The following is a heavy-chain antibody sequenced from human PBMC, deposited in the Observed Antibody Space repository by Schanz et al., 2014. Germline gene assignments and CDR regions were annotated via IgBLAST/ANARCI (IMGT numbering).Heavy chain of an antibody. V-gene: IGHV3-13*01. D-gene: IGHD1-1*01. CDR2: IGYLGDK. Sequence: EVQLVESGGGLVQPGGSLRLSCAASGFTLSNSDMHWVRQGTGKGLEWVSTIGYLGDKYYPDSVKGRFTVSRDSGQNSLYLQMNSLRAGDTAVYYCARGTDWNLHYWGQGALVTVSS. CDR3: ARGTDWNLHY. CDR1: GFTLSNSD. J-gene: IGHJ4*02.